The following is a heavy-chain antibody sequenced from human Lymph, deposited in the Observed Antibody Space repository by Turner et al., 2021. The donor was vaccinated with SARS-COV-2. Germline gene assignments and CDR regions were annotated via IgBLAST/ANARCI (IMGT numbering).Heavy chain of an antibody. CDR1: GITDSRNY. CDR3: ARDLDTAGGMDV. J-gene: IGHJ6*02. CDR2: SYSGGSS. Sequence: EVQRVESGVGLVQPGGSLRLSCAASGITDSRNYMSWVRQAPGKGLEWVSVSYSGGSSYYADSVKGLFTISRHNSKNTLYLQMNSLRAEDTAVYYCARDLDTAGGMDVWGQGTTVTVSS. V-gene: IGHV3-53*04. D-gene: IGHD5-18*01.